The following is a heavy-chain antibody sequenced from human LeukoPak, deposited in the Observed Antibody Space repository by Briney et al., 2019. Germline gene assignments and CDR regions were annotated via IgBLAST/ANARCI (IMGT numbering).Heavy chain of an antibody. J-gene: IGHJ4*02. Sequence: PSETLSLTCTVSGGSISSYYWSWIRQPAGKGLEWIGRIYTSGSTNYNPSLKSRVTMSVDTSKNQFSLKLSSVTAADTAAYYCARVSVAGPRGYFDYWGQGTLVTVSS. D-gene: IGHD6-19*01. CDR3: ARVSVAGPRGYFDY. CDR1: GGSISSYY. V-gene: IGHV4-4*07. CDR2: IYTSGST.